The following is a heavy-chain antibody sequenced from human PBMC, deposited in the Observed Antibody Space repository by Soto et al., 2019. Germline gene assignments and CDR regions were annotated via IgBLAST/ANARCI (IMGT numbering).Heavy chain of an antibody. D-gene: IGHD6-6*01. V-gene: IGHV3-23*01. Sequence: GGSLRLSCAASGFTFSTYAMSWVRQAPGKGLEWVSAISSTGGSTYYADSVKGRFTISRDNSKNTLYLQMNSLRAEDTAVYYCAKNWDTTSSSSSHWGQGTLVTISS. CDR3: AKNWDTTSSSSSH. CDR1: GFTFSTYA. J-gene: IGHJ4*02. CDR2: ISSTGGST.